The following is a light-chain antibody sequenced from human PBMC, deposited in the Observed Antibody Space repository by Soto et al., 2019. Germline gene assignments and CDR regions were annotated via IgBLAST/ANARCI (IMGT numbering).Light chain of an antibody. CDR1: SSDVGGYNS. Sequence: QSALTQPRSVSGSPGQSVTISCTGTSSDVGGYNSVSWYQQHPGKAPKLMIYDVRKRPSGVPDRFSGSKSDNTASLTISGLQAEDEADYYCCSYAGSYTFAVFGGGTKVTVL. CDR2: DVR. J-gene: IGLJ2*01. CDR3: CSYAGSYTFAV. V-gene: IGLV2-11*01.